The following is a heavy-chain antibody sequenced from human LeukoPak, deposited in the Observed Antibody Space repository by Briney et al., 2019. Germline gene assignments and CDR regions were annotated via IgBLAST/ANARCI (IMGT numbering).Heavy chain of an antibody. J-gene: IGHJ6*02. CDR2: IYPGDSDT. CDR1: GYSFTSYW. CDR3: ARLRPDYGGNYYYYGMDV. V-gene: IGHV5-51*01. D-gene: IGHD4-23*01. Sequence: GESLKISCKGSGYSFTSYWISWVRQMPGKGLEWMGIIYPGDSDTRYSPSFQGQVTISADKSISTAYLQWSSLKASDTAMYYCARLRPDYGGNYYYYGMDVWGQGTTVTVSS.